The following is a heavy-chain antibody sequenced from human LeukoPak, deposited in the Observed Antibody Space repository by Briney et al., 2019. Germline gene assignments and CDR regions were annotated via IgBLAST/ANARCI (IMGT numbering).Heavy chain of an antibody. CDR1: GFTFSTYV. CDR3: AKRESSGKYFDY. J-gene: IGHJ4*02. CDR2: ISGGGSST. V-gene: IGHV3-23*01. D-gene: IGHD6-19*01. Sequence: GGSLRLSCADSGFTFSTYVMSWVRQAPGKGLEWISTISGGGSSTYYADSVKGRFTISRDNSKNTLYLQMNSLRAGDTAVYYCAKRESSGKYFDYWGQGPLVTVSS.